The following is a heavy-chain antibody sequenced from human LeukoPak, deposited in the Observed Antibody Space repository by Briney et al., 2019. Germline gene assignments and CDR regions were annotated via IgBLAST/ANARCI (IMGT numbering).Heavy chain of an antibody. CDR3: ARDALRNRHWGAWFDP. J-gene: IGHJ5*02. D-gene: IGHD7-27*01. CDR2: INPNSGGT. V-gene: IGHV1-2*02. Sequence: ASVKVSCKASGYTFTGYYMHWVRQAPGQGLEWMGWINPNSGGTNYAQKFQGRVTMTRGTSISTAYMELSRLRSDDTAVYYCARDALRNRHWGAWFDPWGQGTLVTVSS. CDR1: GYTFTGYY.